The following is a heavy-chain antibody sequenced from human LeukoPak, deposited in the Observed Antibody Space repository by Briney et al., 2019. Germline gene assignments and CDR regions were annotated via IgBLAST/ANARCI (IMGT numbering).Heavy chain of an antibody. CDR2: IYYSGST. D-gene: IGHD3-22*01. Sequence: SETLSLTCTVSGDSINTHYWSWIRQPPGKGLEWIGYIYYSGSTSYNPSLKSRVSISVDTSKNRFSLQLTSVTAADTAVYYCARDRRYYETNGSPLGWFDPWGQGTLVTVSS. CDR1: GDSINTHY. V-gene: IGHV4-59*11. J-gene: IGHJ5*02. CDR3: ARDRRYYETNGSPLGWFDP.